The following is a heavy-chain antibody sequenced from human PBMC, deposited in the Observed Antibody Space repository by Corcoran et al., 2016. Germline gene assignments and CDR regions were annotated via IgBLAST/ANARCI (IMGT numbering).Heavy chain of an antibody. J-gene: IGHJ5*02. D-gene: IGHD3-10*01. CDR1: GGSFSGYY. V-gene: IGHV4-34*01. CDR3: ARRIGVWFGEGNWFDP. Sequence: QVQLQQWGAGLLKPSETLSLTCAVYGGSFSGYYWSWIRQPPGKGLEWIGEINHSGSTNYNPSLKSRVTISVDTSKNQFSLKLSSVTAADTAVYYCARRIGVWFGEGNWFDPWGQGTLVTVSS. CDR2: INHSGST.